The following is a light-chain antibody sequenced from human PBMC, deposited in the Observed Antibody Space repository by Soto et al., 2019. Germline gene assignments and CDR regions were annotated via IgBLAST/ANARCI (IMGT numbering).Light chain of an antibody. V-gene: IGKV1-5*03. Sequence: DIQMTQSPSTLSGSVGDRVTITCRASQTISSWLAWYQQKPGKAPKLLIYKASTLKSGVPSRFSGSGSGTESTLTISRLPPADFATYYCQQYTSYSRTFGQGTKVDIK. CDR2: KAS. J-gene: IGKJ2*01. CDR3: QQYTSYSRT. CDR1: QTISSW.